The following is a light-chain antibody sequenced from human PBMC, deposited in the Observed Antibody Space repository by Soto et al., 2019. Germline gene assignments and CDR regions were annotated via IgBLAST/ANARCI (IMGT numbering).Light chain of an antibody. CDR3: QQYDNHPPLT. CDR1: QDIRNY. V-gene: IGKV1-33*01. CDR2: DAS. J-gene: IGKJ4*01. Sequence: DIPMTQSPSSLSASVGDRVTSTCQASQDIRNYLNWYQQKPGKAPKLLIYDASNLETGVPSRFSGSGSGTDVTFTISSLQPEDIATYYCQQYDNHPPLTFGGGTKVEIK.